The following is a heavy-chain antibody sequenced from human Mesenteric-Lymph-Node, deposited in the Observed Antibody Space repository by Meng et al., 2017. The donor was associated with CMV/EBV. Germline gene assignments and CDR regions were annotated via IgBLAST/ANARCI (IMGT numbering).Heavy chain of an antibody. D-gene: IGHD3-10*01. V-gene: IGHV3-11*04. Sequence: GESLKISCAASGFTFSDYSMSWIRQAPGKGLEWVSYISSSGRTIYYADSVKGRFTISRDNAKNSLYLQMNSLRAEDTAVYYCARVGAEWFGELSLPDYFDYWGQGTLVTVSS. CDR2: ISSSGRTI. CDR1: GFTFSDYS. J-gene: IGHJ4*02. CDR3: ARVGAEWFGELSLPDYFDY.